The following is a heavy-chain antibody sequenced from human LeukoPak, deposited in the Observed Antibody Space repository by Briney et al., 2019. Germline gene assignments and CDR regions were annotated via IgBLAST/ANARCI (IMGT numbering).Heavy chain of an antibody. J-gene: IGHJ6*04. Sequence: SETLSLTCTVSGGSIRGFYGSWLRQPPGEGLEWIGWIHYSGSTTYNPSLQGRVAISVDTSKHQCPLQLSSLTAADTAEYYCARQFKQRLPRGGVYYYGMDLWGGGTTVSVSS. CDR3: ARQFKQRLPRGGVYYYGMDL. CDR2: IHYSGST. CDR1: GGSIRGFY. V-gene: IGHV4-59*08. D-gene: IGHD6-25*01.